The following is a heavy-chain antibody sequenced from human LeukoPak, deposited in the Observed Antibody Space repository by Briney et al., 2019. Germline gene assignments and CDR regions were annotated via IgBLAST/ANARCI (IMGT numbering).Heavy chain of an antibody. Sequence: PSETLSLTCTVSGGSISSDRHYWSWIRQPAGKGLEWIGYIYYSGTTNYNPSLKSRVTISVDTSKNQFSLKLRSMTAADTAVYYCARDRRVGGVGATSARLSDSWGQGTLVTVSS. J-gene: IGHJ4*02. CDR1: GGSISSDRHY. CDR3: ARDRRVGGVGATSARLSDS. D-gene: IGHD1-26*01. V-gene: IGHV4-61*10. CDR2: IYYSGTT.